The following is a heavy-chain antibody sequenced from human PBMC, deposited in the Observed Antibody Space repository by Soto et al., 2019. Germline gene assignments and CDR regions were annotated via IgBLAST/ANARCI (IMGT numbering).Heavy chain of an antibody. CDR1: GFTFSSYS. CDR3: ARGEVGYSYANNYYYYGMDV. Sequence: PVGSLRLSCAASGFTFSSYSMNWVRQAPGKGLEWVSSISSSSSYIYYADSVKGRFTISRDNAKNSLYLQMNSLRAEDTAVYYCARGEVGYSYANNYYYYGMDVWGQGTTVTVSS. CDR2: ISSSSSYI. D-gene: IGHD5-18*01. V-gene: IGHV3-21*01. J-gene: IGHJ6*02.